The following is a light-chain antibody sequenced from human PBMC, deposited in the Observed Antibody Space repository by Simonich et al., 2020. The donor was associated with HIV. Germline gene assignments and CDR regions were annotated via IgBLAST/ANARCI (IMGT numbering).Light chain of an antibody. Sequence: DIVMTQSPLSLPVTTGEPASISCRSSQSLPHSNGYNYLDWFLQKPGQSPQLLIYLGSNRASGVPDRISGRGSGTDFTLKISRVEAEDVGVHYCMQALQTPMYTFGQGTKLEIK. CDR1: QSLPHSNGYNY. CDR2: LGS. V-gene: IGKV2-28*01. CDR3: MQALQTPMYT. J-gene: IGKJ2*01.